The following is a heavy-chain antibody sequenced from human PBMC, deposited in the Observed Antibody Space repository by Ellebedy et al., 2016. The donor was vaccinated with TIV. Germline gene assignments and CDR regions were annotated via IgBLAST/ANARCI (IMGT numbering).Heavy chain of an antibody. CDR3: ARGIREWEGYAFDI. D-gene: IGHD5-18*01. J-gene: IGHJ3*02. Sequence: GESLKISXKASGYSFTSYWIGWVRQAPGQRLEWMGWINAGNGNTKYSQKFQGRVTITRDTSASTAYMELSSLRSEDTAVYYCARGIREWEGYAFDIWGQGTMVTVSS. CDR2: INAGNGNT. V-gene: IGHV1-3*01. CDR1: GYSFTSYW.